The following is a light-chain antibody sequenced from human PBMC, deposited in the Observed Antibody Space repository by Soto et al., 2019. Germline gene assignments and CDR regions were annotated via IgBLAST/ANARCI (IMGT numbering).Light chain of an antibody. J-gene: IGLJ3*02. Sequence: QSALTQPASVSGSPGQSITISCTGTSSDVGGYNYVCWYQQQPGKAPKLMIYEVSNRPSGVSNRFSGSKYGNTASLTISGLQAEDEADYYCSSYTSGSTWVFGGGTKVTVL. CDR1: SSDVGGYNY. V-gene: IGLV2-14*01. CDR2: EVS. CDR3: SSYTSGSTWV.